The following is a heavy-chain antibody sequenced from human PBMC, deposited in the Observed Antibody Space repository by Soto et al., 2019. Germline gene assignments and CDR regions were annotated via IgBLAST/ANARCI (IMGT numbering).Heavy chain of an antibody. CDR1: GGSISSGGYY. Sequence: PSETLSLTCTVSGGSISSGGYYWSWIRQHPGKGLEWIGYIYYSGSTYYNPSLKSRVTISVDTSKNQFSLKLSSVTAADTAVYYCARDSXDFWSNPTDYYYYYGMDVWGQGTTVTAP. CDR2: IYYSGST. V-gene: IGHV4-31*03. D-gene: IGHD3-3*01. J-gene: IGHJ6*02. CDR3: ARDSXDFWSNPTDYYYYYGMDV.